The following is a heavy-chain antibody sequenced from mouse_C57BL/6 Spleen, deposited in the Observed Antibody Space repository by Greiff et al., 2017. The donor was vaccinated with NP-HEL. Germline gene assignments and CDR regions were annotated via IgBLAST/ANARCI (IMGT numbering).Heavy chain of an antibody. D-gene: IGHD1-1*01. Sequence: QVQLQQPGAELVMPGASVKLSCKASGYTFTSYWMHWVKQRPGQGLEWIGVIDPSDSYTNYNQKFKGKATLTVDTSSSTAYMQLRSLTSDDYAAYDYGRSYYDYYAMDYWGQGTSVTVSS. V-gene: IGHV1-59*01. J-gene: IGHJ4*01. CDR2: IDPSDSYT. CDR1: GYTFTSYW. CDR3: GRSYYDYYAMDY.